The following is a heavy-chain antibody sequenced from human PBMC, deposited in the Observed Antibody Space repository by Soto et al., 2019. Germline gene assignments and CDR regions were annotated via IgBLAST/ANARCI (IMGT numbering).Heavy chain of an antibody. J-gene: IGHJ3*02. CDR1: GYSISSGYY. Sequence: SETLSLTCAVSGYSISSGYYWGWIRQPPGKGLDWIGSIYHSGSTYYNPSLKSRVTISVDTSKNQFSLKLSSVTAADTAVYYCARDYSSGRDGYGAQYAFDIWGQGTMVTVSS. CDR3: ARDYSSGRDGYGAQYAFDI. CDR2: IYHSGST. V-gene: IGHV4-38-2*02. D-gene: IGHD4-17*01.